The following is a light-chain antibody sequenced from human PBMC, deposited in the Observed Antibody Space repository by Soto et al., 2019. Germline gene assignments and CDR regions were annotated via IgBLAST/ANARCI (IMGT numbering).Light chain of an antibody. Sequence: QSALTQPPSVSGAPGQRVTISCTGSSSNIGAGYDVHWYQQLPGTAPKLLIYGNSNRPSGVPDRFSGSKSGTSASLAITGLQAEDEAEDYCQSYDSSLSGSVFGGGTKLTVL. V-gene: IGLV1-40*01. CDR2: GNS. CDR1: SSNIGAGYD. J-gene: IGLJ2*01. CDR3: QSYDSSLSGSV.